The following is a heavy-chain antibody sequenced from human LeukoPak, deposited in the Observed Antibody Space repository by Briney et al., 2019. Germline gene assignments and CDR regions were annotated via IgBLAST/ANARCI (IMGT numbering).Heavy chain of an antibody. Sequence: SETLSLTCTVSGGSIGSYYWSWIRQPPGKGLEWVGYIYYSGSTNYNPSLKSRVTISVDTSKNQFSLRLSSVTAADTAVYYCARGEADLRYCSSTSCQGWFDPWGQGTLVTVSS. CDR1: GGSIGSYY. V-gene: IGHV4-59*01. CDR3: ARGEADLRYCSSTSCQGWFDP. CDR2: IYYSGST. J-gene: IGHJ5*02. D-gene: IGHD2-2*01.